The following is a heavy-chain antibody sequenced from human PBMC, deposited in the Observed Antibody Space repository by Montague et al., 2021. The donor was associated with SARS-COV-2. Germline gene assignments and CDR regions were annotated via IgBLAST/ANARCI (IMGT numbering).Heavy chain of an antibody. D-gene: IGHD1-26*01. J-gene: IGHJ4*02. CDR3: AKDQVYSGSYFAD. V-gene: IGHV3-23*01. CDR1: GFTFSSYA. Sequence: SLRLSCAASGFTFSSYAMSWVRQAPGKGLEWVSAITGSGGDTYYAGSVKGRFTISKDNSKNVLYLQMNSLRAEDTAVYYCAKDQVYSGSYFADWGQGTLVTVSS. CDR2: ITGSGGDT.